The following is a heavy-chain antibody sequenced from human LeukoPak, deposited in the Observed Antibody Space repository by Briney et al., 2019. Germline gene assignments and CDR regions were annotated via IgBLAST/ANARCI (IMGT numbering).Heavy chain of an antibody. CDR3: ASSLGYCSGGSCYSDPEYFQH. Sequence: PSETLSLTCTASGGSISSYYWRWIRQPPGKGLEWIGYIYYSGSTNYNPSLKSRVTISVDTSKNQFSLKLSSVTAADTAVYYCASSLGYCSGGSCYSDPEYFQHWGQGTLVTVSS. CDR2: IYYSGST. J-gene: IGHJ1*01. V-gene: IGHV4-59*01. D-gene: IGHD2-15*01. CDR1: GGSISSYY.